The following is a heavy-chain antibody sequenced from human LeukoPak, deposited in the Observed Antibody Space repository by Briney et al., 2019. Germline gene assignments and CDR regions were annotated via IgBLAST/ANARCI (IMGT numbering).Heavy chain of an antibody. CDR3: AREMTTVTGIDY. CDR2: ISAYNGNT. Sequence: ASVKVSCKASGGTFSSYAISWVRQAPGQGLEWMGWISAYNGNTNYAQKLQGRVTMTTDTSTSTAYMELRSLRSDDTAVYYCAREMTTVTGIDYWGQGTLVTVSS. V-gene: IGHV1-18*01. D-gene: IGHD4-17*01. CDR1: GGTFSSYA. J-gene: IGHJ4*02.